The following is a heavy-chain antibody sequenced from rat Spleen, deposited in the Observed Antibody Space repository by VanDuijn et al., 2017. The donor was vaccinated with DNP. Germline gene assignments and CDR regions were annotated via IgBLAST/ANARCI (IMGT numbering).Heavy chain of an antibody. J-gene: IGHJ3*01. CDR2: IRFDGAIT. V-gene: IGHV5-20*01. CDR3: AIYFYSGDNWFAY. D-gene: IGHD1-1*01. CDR1: GFTFSDYY. Sequence: EVQLVESGGGLVQPGRSLKLSCAASGFTFSDYYMAWVRHAPTKGLEWVAYIRFDGAITYYGDSVKGRFTISRDNAKSSLYLQMNSLRSEEMATYYCAIYFYSGDNWFAYWGQGTLVTVSS.